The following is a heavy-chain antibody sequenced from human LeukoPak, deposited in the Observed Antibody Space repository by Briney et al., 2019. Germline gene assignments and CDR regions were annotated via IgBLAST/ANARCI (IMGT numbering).Heavy chain of an antibody. D-gene: IGHD6-6*01. CDR3: ARSYSSSGYYYYGMDL. V-gene: IGHV4-34*01. CDR1: GGSFSGYY. CDR2: INHSGST. Sequence: SETLSLTCAVYGGSFSGYYWSWIRQPPGRGLEWIGEINHSGSTNYNPSLKSRVTISVDTSKNQFSLKLSSVTAADTTVYYCARSYSSSGYYYYGMDLWGQGTTVTVSS. J-gene: IGHJ6*02.